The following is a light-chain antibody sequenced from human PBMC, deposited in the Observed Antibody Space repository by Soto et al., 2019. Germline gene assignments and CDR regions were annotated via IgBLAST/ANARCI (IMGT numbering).Light chain of an antibody. V-gene: IGKV4-1*01. Sequence: DIVMTQSPDSLAVSLGERATIYCKSSQSVLYSSNNKNFLAWYQQKPGQPPKLLIYWASTRESGFPDRFSGSGSGTDFTLTISSLQAEDVAVYYCQQYYTTPLPFGAGTKVEIK. J-gene: IGKJ4*01. CDR3: QQYYTTPLP. CDR2: WAS. CDR1: QSVLYSSNNKNF.